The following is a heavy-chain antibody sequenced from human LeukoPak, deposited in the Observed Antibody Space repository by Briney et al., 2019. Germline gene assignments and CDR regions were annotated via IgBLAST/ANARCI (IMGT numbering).Heavy chain of an antibody. CDR3: APSADYFYFDY. CDR2: INPNSGGT. CDR1: GYTFTNYY. Sequence: ASVKVSCKTSGYTFTNYYMHWVRQAPGQGLEWMGWINPNSGGTNYAQRFQGRVTMTRDTSISTAYKELSRLRSDDTAVYYCAPSADYFYFDYWGQGTLVTVSS. J-gene: IGHJ4*02. D-gene: IGHD2/OR15-2a*01. V-gene: IGHV1-2*02.